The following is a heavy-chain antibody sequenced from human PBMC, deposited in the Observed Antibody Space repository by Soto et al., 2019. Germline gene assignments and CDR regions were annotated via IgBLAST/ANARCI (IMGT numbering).Heavy chain of an antibody. CDR1: GYTFTSHA. Sequence: QVQLVQSGAEVKKPGASVKVSCKASGYTFTSHAMHWVRQAPGQRLEWMGWINAGNGNTKYSQKFQGRVTITRDTSASTAYMELSSLRSEDTAVYYCARDIGGGRGYSYGGAKRFDPWGQGTLVTVSS. D-gene: IGHD5-18*01. J-gene: IGHJ5*02. CDR2: INAGNGNT. V-gene: IGHV1-3*01. CDR3: ARDIGGGRGYSYGGAKRFDP.